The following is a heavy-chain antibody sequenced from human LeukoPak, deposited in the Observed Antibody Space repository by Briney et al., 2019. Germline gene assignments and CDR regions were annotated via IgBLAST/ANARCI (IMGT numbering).Heavy chain of an antibody. CDR1: GXTVSSNY. CDR2: IYSGGST. V-gene: IGHV3-53*01. CDR3: ARDRYCSGSYCADY. J-gene: IGHJ4*02. Sequence: PGGSLRLSCSASGXTVSSNYMSWVRQAPGKGLEWVSVIYSGGSTDYVDSVKGRFTISRDNSKNTLYLQMNSLRAEDTAVYYCARDRYCSGSYCADYWGQGTLVTVSS. D-gene: IGHD2-15*01.